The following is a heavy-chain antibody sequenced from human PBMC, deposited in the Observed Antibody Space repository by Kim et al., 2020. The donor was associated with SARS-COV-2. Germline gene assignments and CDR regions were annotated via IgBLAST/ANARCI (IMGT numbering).Heavy chain of an antibody. CDR2: ISAYNGNT. J-gene: IGHJ5*02. D-gene: IGHD6-13*01. Sequence: ASVKVSCKASGYTFTSYGISWVRQAPGQGLEWMGWISAYNGNTNYAQKLQGRVTMTTDTSTSTAYMELRSLRSDDTAVYYCARNRIAAAGRGWFDPWGQGTLVTVSS. CDR1: GYTFTSYG. CDR3: ARNRIAAAGRGWFDP. V-gene: IGHV1-18*01.